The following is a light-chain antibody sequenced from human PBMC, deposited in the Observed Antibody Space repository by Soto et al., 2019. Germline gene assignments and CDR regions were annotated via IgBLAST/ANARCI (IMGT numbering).Light chain of an antibody. V-gene: IGKV1-5*01. Sequence: DIQMTQSPSTLSASVGDRVIITCRASQTVERWMAWYQQKPGKAPKLLISDVSTLERGAPSRFSGSGSATEFTLTISGLQPDDCATYYCQQYKDYVYTFGQGTKVESK. CDR1: QTVERW. CDR3: QQYKDYVYT. J-gene: IGKJ2*01. CDR2: DVS.